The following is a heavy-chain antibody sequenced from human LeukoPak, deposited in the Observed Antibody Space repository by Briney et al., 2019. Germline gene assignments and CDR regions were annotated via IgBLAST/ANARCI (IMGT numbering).Heavy chain of an antibody. D-gene: IGHD2-15*01. Sequence: GGSLRLSCVASGFTLSTYWMHWVRQAPGKGLVWVSRINSDGSATSYADSVMVRFTISRDSAKNTLYLQMNILRPEDTAVYYCARGNKWSFDSWGQGALVTVSS. CDR2: INSDGSAT. J-gene: IGHJ4*02. V-gene: IGHV3-74*01. CDR1: GFTLSTYW. CDR3: ARGNKWSFDS.